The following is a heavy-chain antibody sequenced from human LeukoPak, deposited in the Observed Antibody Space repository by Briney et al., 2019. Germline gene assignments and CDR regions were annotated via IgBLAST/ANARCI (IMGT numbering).Heavy chain of an antibody. CDR1: GGSISSSSYY. J-gene: IGHJ3*02. V-gene: IGHV4-61*05. D-gene: IGHD3-22*01. Sequence: SETLSLTCTVSGGSISSSSYYWGWIRQPPGKGLEWIGYIYYSGSTNYNPSLKSRVTISVDTSKNQFSLKLSSVTAADTAVYYCARHLNPDYYDSSGYFAFDIWGQGTMVTVSS. CDR2: IYYSGST. CDR3: ARHLNPDYYDSSGYFAFDI.